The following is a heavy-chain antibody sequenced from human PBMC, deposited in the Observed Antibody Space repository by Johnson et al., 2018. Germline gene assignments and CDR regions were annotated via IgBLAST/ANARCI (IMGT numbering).Heavy chain of an antibody. V-gene: IGHV3-11*04. CDR3: AREGREGYGMDV. D-gene: IGHD2-15*01. J-gene: IGHJ6*02. CDR2: IRSSGSTI. CDR1: GFTFSDYY. Sequence: QVQLVQSGGGLVKPGGSLRLSCAASGFTFSDYYMSWSRQAPGKGLEWVSYIRSSGSTIYYADSVKGRFTISRDNAKNALYLQRNSLRAEDTAVYYCAREGREGYGMDVWGQGTTVTVSS.